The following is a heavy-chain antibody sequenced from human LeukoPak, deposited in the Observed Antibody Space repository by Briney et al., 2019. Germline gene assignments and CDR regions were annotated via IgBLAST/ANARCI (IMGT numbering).Heavy chain of an antibody. CDR1: GYTFTSYG. CDR3: ARDLKRGYSSGRYSWGTGSSNDY. Sequence: ASVTVSCKASGYTFTSYGISWVRQAPGQGLEWMGWISGYNGNTNYAQQKLQGRVTMTADTSTSTSYMELRSLRSDDTAVYYCARDLKRGYSSGRYSWGTGSSNDYWGQGTLVTVSS. J-gene: IGHJ4*02. D-gene: IGHD6-19*01. V-gene: IGHV1-18*01. CDR2: ISGYNGNT.